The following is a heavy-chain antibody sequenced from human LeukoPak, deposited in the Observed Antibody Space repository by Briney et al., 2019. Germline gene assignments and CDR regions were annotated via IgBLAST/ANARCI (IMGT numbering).Heavy chain of an antibody. CDR1: GFNFSSYG. CDR2: ISYDGSNK. Sequence: GGSLRPSCAASGFNFSSYGVHWVRQAPGKGLEWVAVISYDGSNKYYADSVKGRFTISRDNSKNTLYLQMNSLRAEDTAVYYCARAAPEETYCGGDCYPLYYYYMDVWGEGTTVTVSS. D-gene: IGHD2-21*01. CDR3: ARAAPEETYCGGDCYPLYYYYMDV. V-gene: IGHV3-30*03. J-gene: IGHJ6*03.